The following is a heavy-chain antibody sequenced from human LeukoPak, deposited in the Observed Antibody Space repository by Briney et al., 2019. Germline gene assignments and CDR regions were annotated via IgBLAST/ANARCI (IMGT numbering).Heavy chain of an antibody. V-gene: IGHV1-18*01. CDR1: GYTFTSYG. CDR2: ISAYNGNT. Sequence: ASVKVSCKASGYTFTSYGISWVRQAPGQGLECMGWISAYNGNTNYAQKFQDRLTMTTDKSTSPAYMELRSLRSDDTAVYYCARDTAMAYYEESYFDPWGQGTLVTVSS. CDR3: ARDTAMAYYEESYFDP. J-gene: IGHJ5*02. D-gene: IGHD5-18*01.